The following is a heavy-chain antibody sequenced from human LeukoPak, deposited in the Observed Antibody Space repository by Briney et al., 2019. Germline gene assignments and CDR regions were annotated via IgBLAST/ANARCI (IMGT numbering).Heavy chain of an antibody. J-gene: IGHJ3*01. CDR2: IYVSGST. Sequence: ASETLSLTCTVSDGSISNYYWTWIRQPAGKGLEWIGRIYVSGSTTYNPSLKSRVTISVDTSKNQFSLKLSSVTAADTAVYYCARRFKLGYCSSTSCVQGPFDVWGQGTMVTVSS. CDR3: ARRFKLGYCSSTSCVQGPFDV. D-gene: IGHD2-2*01. CDR1: DGSISNYY. V-gene: IGHV4-4*07.